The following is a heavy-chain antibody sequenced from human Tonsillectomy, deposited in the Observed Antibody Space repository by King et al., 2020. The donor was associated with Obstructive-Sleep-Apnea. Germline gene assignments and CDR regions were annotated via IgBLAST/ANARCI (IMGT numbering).Heavy chain of an antibody. CDR1: GFTVSSNY. J-gene: IGHJ6*02. CDR2: IYSGGST. Sequence: VQLVESGGGLVQPGGSLRLSCAVSGFTVSSNYMSWVRQAPGKGLEWVSVIYSGGSTYYADSVKGRFTISRDNSMNTLYLQMNSLRAEDTAVYYCARSIVVVPAATVNLYYYYGMDVWGQGTTVTVSS. CDR3: ARSIVVVPAATVNLYYYYGMDV. V-gene: IGHV3-66*01. D-gene: IGHD2-2*01.